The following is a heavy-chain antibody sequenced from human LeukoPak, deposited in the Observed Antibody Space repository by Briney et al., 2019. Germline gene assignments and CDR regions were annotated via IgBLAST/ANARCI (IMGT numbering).Heavy chain of an antibody. V-gene: IGHV1-46*01. CDR1: GYTFTSYY. Sequence: ASVKVSCKASGYTFTSYYMHWVRQAPGQGLEWMGIINPSGGSTSYAQKLQGRVTMTTDTSTSTAYMELRSLRSDDTAVYYCARTGPFLEWLLSIFDYWGQGTLVTVSS. CDR2: INPSGGST. CDR3: ARTGPFLEWLLSIFDY. J-gene: IGHJ4*02. D-gene: IGHD3-3*01.